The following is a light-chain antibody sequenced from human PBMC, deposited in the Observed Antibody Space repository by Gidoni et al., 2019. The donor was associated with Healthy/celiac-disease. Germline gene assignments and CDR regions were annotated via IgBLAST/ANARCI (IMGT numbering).Light chain of an antibody. V-gene: IGKV3-15*01. J-gene: IGKJ1*01. CDR3: QQYNNWPPWT. Sequence: EIVMTQSPATLSVSPGERATLSCRASQSVSSNLALYRQKPGQAPRLPIYGPSTRATGIPARFSGSGSGTEFTLTISSLRSEDFAVYYCQQYNNWPPWTFGQGTKVEIK. CDR1: QSVSSN. CDR2: GPS.